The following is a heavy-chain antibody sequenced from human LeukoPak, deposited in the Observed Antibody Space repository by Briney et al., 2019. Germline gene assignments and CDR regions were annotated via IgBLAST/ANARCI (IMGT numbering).Heavy chain of an antibody. Sequence: GGSLRLSCAASGFSFSSYAMSWVRQAPGKGLEWVAVISYDGSNKYYADSVKGRFTISRDNSKNTLYLQMNSLRAEDTAVYYCARDPNFDSFGGMDVWGQGTTVTVSS. CDR1: GFSFSSYA. CDR2: ISYDGSNK. CDR3: ARDPNFDSFGGMDV. J-gene: IGHJ6*02. V-gene: IGHV3-30-3*01. D-gene: IGHD3-9*01.